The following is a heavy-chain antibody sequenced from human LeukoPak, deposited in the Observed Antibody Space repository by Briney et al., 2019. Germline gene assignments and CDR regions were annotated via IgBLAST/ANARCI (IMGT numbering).Heavy chain of an antibody. CDR1: GYTFTSYW. Sequence: GESLKISCKGSGYTFTSYWIGWVRQMPGKGLEWMGIIYPHDSDTRYSPSFQGQVTISAGKSVSTAYLQWSSLKASDTAMYYCAREVADYGGYYYYHYMDVWGKGTTVTISS. CDR3: AREVADYGGYYYYHYMDV. CDR2: IYPHDSDT. V-gene: IGHV5-51*01. D-gene: IGHD4-17*01. J-gene: IGHJ6*03.